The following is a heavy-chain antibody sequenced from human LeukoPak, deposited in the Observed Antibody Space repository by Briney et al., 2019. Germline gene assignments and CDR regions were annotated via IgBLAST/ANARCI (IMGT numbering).Heavy chain of an antibody. CDR3: AKAYDNSGHILRYSDC. CDR1: GFTFSSYA. V-gene: IGHV3-23*01. CDR2: ISGSGGST. D-gene: IGHD3-22*01. J-gene: IGHJ4*02. Sequence: PGGSLRLSCAASGFTFSSYAMSWVRQAPGKGLDWVSGISGSGGSTWYADSVKGHFTISRDNSKNTLYLQMNSLRAGDTAVYFCAKAYDNSGHILRYSDCWGQGTLVTVSS.